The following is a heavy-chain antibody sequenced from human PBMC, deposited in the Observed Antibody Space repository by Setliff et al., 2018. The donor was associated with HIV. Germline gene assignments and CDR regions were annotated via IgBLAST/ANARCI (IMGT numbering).Heavy chain of an antibody. Sequence: PGESLKISCAASGFTLSTYAMIWVRQAPGKGLEWVSGMSGNGGSTYYADSVKGRFTISKDISNKTLYLHMNTLRAEDTAVYYCAKVIASSGYYGYYFDYWGQGSLVTVSS. CDR2: MSGNGGST. V-gene: IGHV3-23*01. J-gene: IGHJ4*02. CDR3: AKVIASSGYYGYYFDY. CDR1: GFTLSTYA. D-gene: IGHD3-22*01.